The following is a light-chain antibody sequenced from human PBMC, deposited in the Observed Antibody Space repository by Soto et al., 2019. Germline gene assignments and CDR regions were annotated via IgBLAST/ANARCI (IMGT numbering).Light chain of an antibody. CDR3: QQYGSSPSALT. CDR1: QSVSSY. CDR2: DAS. Sequence: EIAMTQSPATLSVSPGERATLSCRASQSVSSYLAWYQQKPGQAPRLLIYDASSRATGIPDRFSGSGSGTDFTLTISRLEPEDFAVYYCQQYGSSPSALTFGGGTKVDIK. J-gene: IGKJ4*01. V-gene: IGKV3-20*01.